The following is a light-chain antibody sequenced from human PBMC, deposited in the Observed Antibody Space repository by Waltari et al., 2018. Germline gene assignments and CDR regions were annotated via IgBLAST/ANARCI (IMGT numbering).Light chain of an antibody. Sequence: DIQMTQSLSSLPASVGDRGTITCRASQDVDNYVAWYQEKPGKVPKLLIYGASSLQSGVPSRLRGSGSGCEFTLRINSLQPEDVATYYCQNYPSVPLTFGGGTNVDI. CDR1: QDVDNY. J-gene: IGKJ4*01. CDR2: GAS. V-gene: IGKV1-27*01. CDR3: QNYPSVPLT.